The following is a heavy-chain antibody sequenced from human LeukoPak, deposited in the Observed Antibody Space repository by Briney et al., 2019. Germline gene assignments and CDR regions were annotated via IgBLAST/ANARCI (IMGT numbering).Heavy chain of an antibody. CDR2: INHSGST. CDR1: GGSISSSSYY. D-gene: IGHD3-22*01. CDR3: ARGGSELSGYYYDFDY. V-gene: IGHV4-39*07. Sequence: SETLSLTCTVSGGSISSSSYYWGWIRQPPGKGLEWIGEINHSGSTNYNPSLKSRVTISVDTSKNQFSLKLSSVTAADTAVYYCARGGSELSGYYYDFDYWGQGTLVTVSS. J-gene: IGHJ4*02.